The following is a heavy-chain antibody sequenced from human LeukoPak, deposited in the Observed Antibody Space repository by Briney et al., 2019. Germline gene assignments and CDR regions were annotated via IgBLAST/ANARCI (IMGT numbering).Heavy chain of an antibody. CDR3: SSGAGWLIDY. V-gene: IGHV4-59*08. D-gene: IGHD6-19*01. Sequence: SETLSLTCTVSGGSISSYYWSWIRQPPGKGLEWIGSIYHSGSTYYNPSLKSRVTISVDTSKNQFSLKLTSVTAADTAMYYCSSGAGWLIDYWGQGTLVSVSS. CDR2: IYHSGST. CDR1: GGSISSYY. J-gene: IGHJ4*02.